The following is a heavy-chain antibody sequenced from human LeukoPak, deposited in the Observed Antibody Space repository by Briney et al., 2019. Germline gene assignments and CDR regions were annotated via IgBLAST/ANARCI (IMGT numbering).Heavy chain of an antibody. Sequence: GRSLTLSCAASGFTFNDYAMHWVRQAPGKGLEWVSAISGSGGSTYYADSVKGRSTISRDKSKNTLYLQMNSLRAEDTAVYYCAKGSGYYYYFDYWGQGTLVTVSS. CDR3: AKGSGYYYYFDY. CDR1: GFTFNDYA. J-gene: IGHJ4*02. V-gene: IGHV3-23*01. CDR2: ISGSGGST. D-gene: IGHD3-3*01.